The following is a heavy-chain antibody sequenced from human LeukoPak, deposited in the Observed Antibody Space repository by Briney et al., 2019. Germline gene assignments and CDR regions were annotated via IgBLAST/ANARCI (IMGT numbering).Heavy chain of an antibody. CDR1: GYSLSELS. CDR2: FDPEDGET. Sequence: GASVKVSCKVSGYSLSELSMHWVRQAPGEGLEWMGGFDPEDGETIYAQKFHGRVTMTDDTSTDTAYMELSSLRSEDTAMYYCATFTSLRYFDRWIDYWGQGTLVTVSS. J-gene: IGHJ4*02. CDR3: ATFTSLRYFDRWIDY. D-gene: IGHD3-9*01. V-gene: IGHV1-24*01.